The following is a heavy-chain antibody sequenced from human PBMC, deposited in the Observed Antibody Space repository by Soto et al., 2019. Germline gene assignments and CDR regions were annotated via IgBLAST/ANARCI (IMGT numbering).Heavy chain of an antibody. D-gene: IGHD6-13*01. J-gene: IGHJ4*02. Sequence: QVQLVQSGAEVKKPGASVKVSCKASGYTFTSYGISWVRQAPGQGLEWMGWISAYNGNTNYAQKLQGRVAMTTDTSXXTAYLELRSLKSEDPAVYCCARVTRAAGRGRGVDYWGQGTLVTVSS. CDR3: ARVTRAAGRGRGVDY. CDR2: ISAYNGNT. CDR1: GYTFTSYG. V-gene: IGHV1-18*01.